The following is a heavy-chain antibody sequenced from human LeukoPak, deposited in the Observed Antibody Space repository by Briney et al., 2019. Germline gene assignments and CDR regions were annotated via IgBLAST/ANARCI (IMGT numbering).Heavy chain of an antibody. CDR3: ARIEMATNSALDY. Sequence: PGRSLRLSCAASGFTFSSCAMHWVRQPPGMGLEWVAVISYDGSNKYYADSVKGRFTISRDNSKNTLYLQMNSLRAEDTAVYYCARIEMATNSALDYWGQGTLVTVSS. J-gene: IGHJ4*02. CDR1: GFTFSSCA. CDR2: ISYDGSNK. D-gene: IGHD5-24*01. V-gene: IGHV3-30-3*01.